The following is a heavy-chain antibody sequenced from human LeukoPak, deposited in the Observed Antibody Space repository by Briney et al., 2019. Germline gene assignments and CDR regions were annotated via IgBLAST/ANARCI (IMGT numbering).Heavy chain of an antibody. J-gene: IGHJ5*02. CDR1: GYTFTGYY. D-gene: IGHD3-3*01. Sequence: ASVKVSCKASGYTFTGYYIHWVRQAPGQGLEWMGWINPNSGGTNNAQKFQGRVTMTTDTSISAAYMELSRLRSDDTAVYYCARDPLRFLEWLSNWFDPWGQGTLVTVSS. V-gene: IGHV1-2*02. CDR2: INPNSGGT. CDR3: ARDPLRFLEWLSNWFDP.